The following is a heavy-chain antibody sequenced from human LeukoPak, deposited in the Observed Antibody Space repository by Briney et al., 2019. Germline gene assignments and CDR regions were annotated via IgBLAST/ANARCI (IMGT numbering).Heavy chain of an antibody. V-gene: IGHV4-34*01. CDR2: INHSGST. CDR1: GGSFSGYY. Sequence: KSSETLSLTCAVYGGSFSGYYWSWIRQPPGKGLEWIGEINHSGSTNYNPSLKSRVTISVDTSKNQFSLKLSSVTAADTAVYYCARATYCSSSSCPPSVRPYYFDYWGQGTLVTVSP. CDR3: ARATYCSSSSCPPSVRPYYFDY. D-gene: IGHD2-2*01. J-gene: IGHJ4*02.